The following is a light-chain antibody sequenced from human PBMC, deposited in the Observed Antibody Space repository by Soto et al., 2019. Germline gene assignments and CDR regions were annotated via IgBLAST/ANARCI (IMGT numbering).Light chain of an antibody. CDR3: QQLNKYPST. J-gene: IGKJ4*01. V-gene: IGKV1-9*01. Sequence: QLTQSPSSLSASVGDRVTITCRASQGISSYLGWYQQKPGKAPKLLIYGASTLQSGVPSTFSGRGSGTDFTLTISSLQPEDFATYYCQQLNKYPSTFGEGTKVDIK. CDR2: GAS. CDR1: QGISSY.